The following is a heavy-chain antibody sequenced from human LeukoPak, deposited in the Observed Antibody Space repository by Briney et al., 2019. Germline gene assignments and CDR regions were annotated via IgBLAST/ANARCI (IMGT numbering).Heavy chain of an antibody. CDR2: ISTGGGST. J-gene: IGHJ4*02. V-gene: IGHV3-23*01. CDR1: GFTFSSYG. CDR3: ARGYSSGWYYFDY. D-gene: IGHD6-19*01. Sequence: GGALRLSCAASGFTFSSYGMSWVRQAPGKGLEWVSAISTGGGSTYYADSVKGRFTISRDNSKNTLYLQMNSLRAEDTAVYYCARGYSSGWYYFDYWGQGTLVTVSS.